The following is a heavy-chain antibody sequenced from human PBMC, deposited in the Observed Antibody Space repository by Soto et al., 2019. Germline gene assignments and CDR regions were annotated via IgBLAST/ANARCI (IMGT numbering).Heavy chain of an antibody. J-gene: IGHJ3*02. Sequence: ASVKVSCKASGYTFTGYYMHWVRQAPGQGLEWMGWINPNSGGTNYAQKFQGWVTMTRDTSISTAYMELSRLRSDDTAVYYCARVRVDRGYNWNDSDAFDIWGQGTMVTVSS. V-gene: IGHV1-2*04. CDR2: INPNSGGT. D-gene: IGHD1-1*01. CDR3: ARVRVDRGYNWNDSDAFDI. CDR1: GYTFTGYY.